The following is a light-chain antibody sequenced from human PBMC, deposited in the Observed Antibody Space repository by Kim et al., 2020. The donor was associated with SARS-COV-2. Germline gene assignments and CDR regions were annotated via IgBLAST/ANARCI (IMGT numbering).Light chain of an antibody. J-gene: IGLJ2*01. CDR2: DVN. CDR1: SSDVGSYNY. Sequence: QSALTQPASVSGSPGQSITISCTGTSSDVGSYNYVSWYQQHPGKAPKLMIYDVNKRPSGVSNRFSGSKSGNTASLTIYGLQAEDEADYYCSSYTTSSTLIFGGGTQLAVL. CDR3: SSYTTSSTLI. V-gene: IGLV2-14*01.